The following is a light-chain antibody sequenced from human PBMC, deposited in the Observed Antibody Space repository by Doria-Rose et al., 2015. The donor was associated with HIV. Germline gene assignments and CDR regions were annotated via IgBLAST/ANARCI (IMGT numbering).Light chain of an antibody. CDR2: DAS. CDR3: QQFNSYPT. V-gene: IGKV1-13*02. J-gene: IGKJ3*01. Sequence: IRVTQSPPSLSASVGDRVTITCRASQDITSALAWYQQKPGKAPDLLIYDASTLRSGVPSRFSGSGSGTDFTLTISNLQLEDFATYYCQQFNSYPTFGPGTKVDIK. CDR1: QDITSA.